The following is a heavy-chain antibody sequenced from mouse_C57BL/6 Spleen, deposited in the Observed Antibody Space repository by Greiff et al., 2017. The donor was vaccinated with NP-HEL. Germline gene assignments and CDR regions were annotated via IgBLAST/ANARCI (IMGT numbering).Heavy chain of an antibody. V-gene: IGHV1-22*01. J-gene: IGHJ2*01. CDR2: INPNNGGT. Sequence: EVQLQQSGPELVKPGASVKMSCKASGYTFTDYYMHWVKQSHGKSLEWIGYINPNNGGTSYNQKFKGKATLTVNKSSSTAYMELRSLTSEYSAVYYCAPIYYDYSDYWGQGTTLTVSS. CDR1: GYTFTDYY. D-gene: IGHD2-4*01. CDR3: APIYYDYSDY.